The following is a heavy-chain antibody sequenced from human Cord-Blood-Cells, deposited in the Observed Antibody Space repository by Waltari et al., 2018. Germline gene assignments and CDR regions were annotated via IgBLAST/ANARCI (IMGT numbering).Heavy chain of an antibody. CDR2: INHSGST. V-gene: IGHV4-34*01. CDR1: GGSFSGYY. D-gene: IGHD7-27*01. Sequence: QVQLQQWGAGLLKPSETLSLTCAVYGGSFSGYYWSWIRQPPGKWLEWIGEINHSGSTNYNPSLKSRVNISVDTSKNQFSLKLSSVTAADTAVYYCARHPTGIPYYFDYWGQGTLVTVSS. J-gene: IGHJ4*02. CDR3: ARHPTGIPYYFDY.